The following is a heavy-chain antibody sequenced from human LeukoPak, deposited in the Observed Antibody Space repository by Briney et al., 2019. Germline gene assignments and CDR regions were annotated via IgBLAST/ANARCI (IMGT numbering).Heavy chain of an antibody. CDR2: IIPIFGTA. CDR1: GGTFSSYA. V-gene: IGHV1-69*13. Sequence: ASVKVSFKASGGTFSSYAISWVRQAPGQGLEWMGGIIPIFGTANYAQKFQGRVTITADESTSTAYMELSSLRPEDTAVYYCARARSLGTEDWGQGTLVTVSS. D-gene: IGHD1-1*01. CDR3: ARARSLGTED. J-gene: IGHJ4*02.